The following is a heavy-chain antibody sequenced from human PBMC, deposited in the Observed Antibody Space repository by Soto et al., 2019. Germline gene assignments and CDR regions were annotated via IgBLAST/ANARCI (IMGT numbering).Heavy chain of an antibody. Sequence: GGSLRLSCAASGFTFSSSSMNWVRQAPGGGLEWVSSISGTSDYISYADSVKGRFTISRDNARNSLFLQMNSLRAEDTAVYFCARDPSSYGSGSYYYFDYWGQGALVTVSS. CDR1: GFTFSSSS. CDR2: ISGTSDYI. V-gene: IGHV3-21*01. D-gene: IGHD3-10*01. CDR3: ARDPSSYGSGSYYYFDY. J-gene: IGHJ4*02.